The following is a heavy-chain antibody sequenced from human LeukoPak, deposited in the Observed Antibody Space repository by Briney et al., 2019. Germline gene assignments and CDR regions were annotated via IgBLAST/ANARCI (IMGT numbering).Heavy chain of an antibody. V-gene: IGHV4-34*01. CDR1: GGSFSGYY. CDR2: INHSGST. D-gene: IGHD2-2*01. CDR3: AREGLCSSTSCHPFDY. Sequence: PLETLSLTCAVYGGSFSGYYWSWIRQPPGKGLEWIGEINHSGSTNYNLSLKSRVTISVDTSKNQFSLKLSSVTAADTAVYYCAREGLCSSTSCHPFDYWGQGTLVTVSS. J-gene: IGHJ4*02.